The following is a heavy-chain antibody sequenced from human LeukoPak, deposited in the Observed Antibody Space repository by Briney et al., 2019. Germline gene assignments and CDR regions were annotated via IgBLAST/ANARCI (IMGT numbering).Heavy chain of an antibody. Sequence: GGSLRLSYAASGFTFSSYGMHWVRQAPGKGLEWVAVISYDGSNKYYADSVKGQFTISRDNSKNTLYLQMSSLRAEDTAVYYCTRVEETATTAAIIRKYSYYYYYMDVWGKGNTVTVSS. V-gene: IGHV3-30*03. D-gene: IGHD4-11*01. J-gene: IGHJ6*03. CDR2: ISYDGSNK. CDR3: TRVEETATTAAIIRKYSYYYYYMDV. CDR1: GFTFSSYG.